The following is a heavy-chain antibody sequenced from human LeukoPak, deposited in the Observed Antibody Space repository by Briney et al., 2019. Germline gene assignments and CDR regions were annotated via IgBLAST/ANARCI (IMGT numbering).Heavy chain of an antibody. D-gene: IGHD5-24*01. V-gene: IGHV3-23*01. CDR3: AEVRTAKMATIPFDY. CDR1: GFTFSSYA. CDR2: ISGSGGST. Sequence: GGSLRLSCAASGFTFSSYAMSWVRQAPGKGLEWVSAISGSGGSTYYADSVKGRFTISRDNSKNTLYLQMNSLRAEDTAVYYCAEVRTAKMATIPFDYWGQGTLVTVSS. J-gene: IGHJ4*02.